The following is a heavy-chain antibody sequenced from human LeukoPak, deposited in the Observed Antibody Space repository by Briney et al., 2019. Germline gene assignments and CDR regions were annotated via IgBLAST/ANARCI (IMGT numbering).Heavy chain of an antibody. CDR2: IYYSGST. Sequence: SETLSLTCTVSGDSISTYYWSWIRQPPGKGLEWIGYIYYSGSTNYNPSLKSRVTISVDTSKNQFSLELSSVTAADTAVYYCASQRDGYNDYWGQGTLVTVSS. D-gene: IGHD5-24*01. V-gene: IGHV4-59*08. CDR3: ASQRDGYNDY. CDR1: GDSISTYY. J-gene: IGHJ4*02.